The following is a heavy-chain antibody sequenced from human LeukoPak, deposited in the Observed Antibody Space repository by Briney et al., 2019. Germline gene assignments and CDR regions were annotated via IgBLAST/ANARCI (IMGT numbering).Heavy chain of an antibody. V-gene: IGHV3-21*01. CDR1: GFTVSSNY. CDR2: ISSSSSYI. CDR3: AIGRENFQH. J-gene: IGHJ1*01. Sequence: GGSLRLSYAASGFTVSSNYMNWVRQAPGKGLEWVSSISSSSSYIYYADSVKGRFTISRDNAKNSLYLQMNSLRAEDTAVYYCAIGRENFQHWGQGTLVTVSS.